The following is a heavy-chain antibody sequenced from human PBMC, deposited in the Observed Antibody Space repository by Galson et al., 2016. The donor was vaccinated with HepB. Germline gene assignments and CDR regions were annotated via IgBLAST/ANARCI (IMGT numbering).Heavy chain of an antibody. CDR1: GFSFSNSW. Sequence: SLRLSCAVPGFSFSNSWMTWVRQTPEKGLEWVADINADGSSRAYLDSVKGRFTISRDNVNNLLYLQMSGLRVEDTALYFCARAPAFGALDYWGQGALVTVSS. CDR2: INADGSSR. D-gene: IGHD3-10*01. J-gene: IGHJ4*02. V-gene: IGHV3-7*01. CDR3: ARAPAFGALDY.